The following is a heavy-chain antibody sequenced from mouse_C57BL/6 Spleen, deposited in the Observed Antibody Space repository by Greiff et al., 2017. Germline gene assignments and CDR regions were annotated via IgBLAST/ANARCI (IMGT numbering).Heavy chain of an antibody. V-gene: IGHV2-6*01. CDR3: ASDDYGSPFAY. CDR2: IWGVGST. CDR1: GFSLTSYG. J-gene: IGHJ3*01. Sequence: VQLVESGPGLVAPSQSLSITCTVSGFSLTSYGVDWVRQSPGKGLEWLGVIWGVGSTNYNSALKSRLSISKDNSKSQVFLKMNSLQTDDTTMYYCASDDYGSPFAYWGQGTLVTVSA. D-gene: IGHD2-2*01.